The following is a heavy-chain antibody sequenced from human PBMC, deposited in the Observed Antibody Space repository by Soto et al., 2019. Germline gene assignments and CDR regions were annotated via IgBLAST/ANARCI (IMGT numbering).Heavy chain of an antibody. D-gene: IGHD5-18*01. J-gene: IGHJ4*02. V-gene: IGHV3-15*01. CDR1: GFTFSGAW. Sequence: GGSLRLSCAASGFTFSGAWMSWFRQAPGKGLEWVGHIKSKTDGGPADFATPVKGRFTISRDDSKNTLYLQMNSLKTEDTAVYYCSHGYYQYFESWGQGTLVTVSS. CDR2: IKSKTDGGPA. CDR3: SHGYYQYFES.